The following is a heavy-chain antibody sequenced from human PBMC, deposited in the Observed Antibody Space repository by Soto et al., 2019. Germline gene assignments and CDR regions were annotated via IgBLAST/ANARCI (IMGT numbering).Heavy chain of an antibody. Sequence: PGGSLRLSCAASGLSFSNYAMNWVRQAPGKGLEWVSFITSSGSTIYYADYVKGRFTVSRDNAKNSLFLQMNSLRDEDTAVYYCARVAIATGGVIAVTYALDVWGQGTTVTVSS. CDR1: GLSFSNYA. V-gene: IGHV3-48*02. J-gene: IGHJ6*02. CDR2: ITSSGSTI. D-gene: IGHD3-16*02. CDR3: ARVAIATGGVIAVTYALDV.